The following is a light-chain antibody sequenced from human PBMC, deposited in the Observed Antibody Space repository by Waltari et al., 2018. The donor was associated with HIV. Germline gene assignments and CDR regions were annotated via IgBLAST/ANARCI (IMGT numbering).Light chain of an antibody. J-gene: IGLJ2*01. V-gene: IGLV1-44*01. Sequence: QSVLTQPPSASGTPGQRVTIACSGSNSNIGSNPVNWYQQLPGTAPNLRIYNSNPRPAWVPYRFSGSKSGISASLAISGLQSEEEAGYYCAAWDDGLHGWIFGGGTKLTVL. CDR3: AAWDDGLHGWI. CDR2: NSN. CDR1: NSNIGSNP.